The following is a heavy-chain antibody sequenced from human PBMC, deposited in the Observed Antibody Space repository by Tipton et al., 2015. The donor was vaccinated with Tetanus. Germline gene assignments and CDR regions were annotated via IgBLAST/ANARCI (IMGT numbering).Heavy chain of an antibody. V-gene: IGHV1-18*01. Sequence: QSGAEVKKPGASVKVSCKASGYTFTKYGINWVRQAPGQGLEWMGWDSGYSGNTNYAQKLQGRVTMTRDTSTSTLYMELTSLTSDGTAIYYCARGFYYMDVWGQGTTVTVS. CDR2: DSGYSGNT. J-gene: IGHJ6*03. CDR1: GYTFTKYG. CDR3: ARGFYYMDV.